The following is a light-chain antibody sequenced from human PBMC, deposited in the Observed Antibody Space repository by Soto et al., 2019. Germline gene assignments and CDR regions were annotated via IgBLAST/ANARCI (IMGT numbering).Light chain of an antibody. J-gene: IGKJ3*01. V-gene: IGKV3-11*01. CDR2: GAS. Sequence: EIVLTQSPGTLSLSPGERATLSCRASQSVSSNLAWYQQKPGQAPRLLIYGASTRATGIPARFSGSGSVTDFTLTISSLEPEDFAVYYCQQRSNWATFGPGTKVDIK. CDR1: QSVSSN. CDR3: QQRSNWAT.